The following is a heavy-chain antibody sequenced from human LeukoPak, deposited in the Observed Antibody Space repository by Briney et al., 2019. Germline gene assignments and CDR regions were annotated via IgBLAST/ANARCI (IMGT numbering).Heavy chain of an antibody. D-gene: IGHD3-16*01. Sequence: GGSLRLSCAASGFTFSSYSMNWVRQAPGKGLEWVSSISSSSSYIYYADSVKGRFTISGDNAKNSLYLQMNSLRAEDTAVYYYAGDRGGLIFHYWGEGTVITVSA. J-gene: IGHJ4*01. CDR1: GFTFSSYS. CDR3: AGDRGGLIFHY. V-gene: IGHV3-21*04. CDR2: ISSSSSYI.